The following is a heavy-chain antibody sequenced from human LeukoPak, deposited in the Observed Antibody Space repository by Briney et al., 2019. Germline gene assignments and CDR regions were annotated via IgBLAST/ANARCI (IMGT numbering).Heavy chain of an antibody. J-gene: IGHJ6*03. CDR2: IYYSGST. V-gene: IGHV4-39*01. D-gene: IGHD2-2*03. Sequence: SETLSLTCTVSGGSIRSRTFYWAWIRQSPGKGLEWIGNIYYSGSTYYKTSLKSRVTISVDTSKNQFSLKLSSVTAADTAVYYCARHGAGYCSSTSCSSPDYYYYMDVWGKGTTVTISS. CDR1: GGSIRSRTFY. CDR3: ARHGAGYCSSTSCSSPDYYYYMDV.